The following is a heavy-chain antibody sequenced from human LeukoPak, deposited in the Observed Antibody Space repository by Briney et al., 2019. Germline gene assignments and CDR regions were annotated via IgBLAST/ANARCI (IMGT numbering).Heavy chain of an antibody. CDR1: GYTFTIYG. J-gene: IGHJ4*02. CDR3: ARSAYDPGYCTNGVCPSNYFDY. Sequence: GASVTVSFKASGYTFTIYGISWVRQAPGQGLEWMGWISAYNGNTNYAQKLQGRVTMTTDTSTSTAYMELRSLRSDDTAVYYCARSAYDPGYCTNGVCPSNYFDYWGQGTLVTVSS. CDR2: ISAYNGNT. D-gene: IGHD2-8*01. V-gene: IGHV1-18*01.